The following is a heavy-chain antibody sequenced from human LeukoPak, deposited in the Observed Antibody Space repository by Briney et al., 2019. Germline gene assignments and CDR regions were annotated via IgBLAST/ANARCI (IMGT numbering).Heavy chain of an antibody. V-gene: IGHV4-34*01. CDR1: GVSFSGYY. J-gene: IGHJ4*02. CDR2: INHSGST. CDR3: AGGGQQLAPYFDY. Sequence: SETLSLTCAVYGVSFSGYYWSWIRQPPGKGLEWIGEINHSGSTNYNPSLKSRVTISVDTSKNQFSLKLSSVTAADTAVYYCAGGGQQLAPYFDYWGQGTLVTVSS. D-gene: IGHD6-13*01.